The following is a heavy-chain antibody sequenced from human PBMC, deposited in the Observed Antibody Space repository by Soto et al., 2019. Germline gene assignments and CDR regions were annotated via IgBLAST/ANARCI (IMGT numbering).Heavy chain of an antibody. V-gene: IGHV1-2*02. J-gene: IGHJ5*01. Sequence: ASVKVSCKASGYIFTGYYINWVRQAPGQGLEWMGWINPNSGDTSYLQKFQGRVSMTTDTSINTAYMELSRVTSDDTAVYYCARPFCSTNSCHNWFDSWGQGPLVPVSS. CDR2: INPNSGDT. CDR3: ARPFCSTNSCHNWFDS. CDR1: GYIFTGYY. D-gene: IGHD2-2*01.